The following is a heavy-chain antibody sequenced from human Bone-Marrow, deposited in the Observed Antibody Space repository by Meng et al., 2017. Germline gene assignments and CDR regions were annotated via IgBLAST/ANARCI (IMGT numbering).Heavy chain of an antibody. Sequence: ASVKVSCKSSGYTGLIWVRQAPGQGLEWMGWISAYNGNTNYAQKLQGRVTMTTDTSTSTAYMELRSLRSDDTAVYYCASGRSSGDYWGQGTLVTVSS. CDR1: GYTG. CDR2: ISAYNGNT. CDR3: ASGRSSGDY. J-gene: IGHJ4*02. D-gene: IGHD6-13*01. V-gene: IGHV1-18*01.